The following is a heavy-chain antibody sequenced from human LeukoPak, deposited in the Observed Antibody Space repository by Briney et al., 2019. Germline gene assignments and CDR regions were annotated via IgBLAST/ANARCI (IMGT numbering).Heavy chain of an antibody. CDR1: GFTFSSYG. V-gene: IGHV3-23*01. CDR3: AKASVAIPQYCNS. J-gene: IGHJ5*02. D-gene: IGHD2-2*02. CDR2: IGNSDDDT. Sequence: GGSLRLSCAASGFTFSSYGMSWVRQAPGKGLEWVSAIGNSDDDTYYADSVKGRFTISRDNSKNTLYLQMNSLTAADTAMYFCAKASVAIPQYCNSWGQGTLVTVSS.